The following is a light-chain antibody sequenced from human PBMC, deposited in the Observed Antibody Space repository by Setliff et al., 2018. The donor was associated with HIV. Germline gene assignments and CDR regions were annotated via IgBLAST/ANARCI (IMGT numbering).Light chain of an antibody. Sequence: QSVLTQPASVSGSPGQSITISCTGTSSDVGSYNLVSWYQQHPGKAPKLMIYEGSERPSGVSNRFSGSKSGNTASLTISGLQAEDEADYYCCSYTSTYTRVFGTGTKVTVL. CDR3: CSYTSTYTRV. CDR2: EGS. V-gene: IGLV2-14*02. J-gene: IGLJ1*01. CDR1: SSDVGSYNL.